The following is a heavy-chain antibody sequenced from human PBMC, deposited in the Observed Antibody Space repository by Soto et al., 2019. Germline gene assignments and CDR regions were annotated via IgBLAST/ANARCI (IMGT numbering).Heavy chain of an antibody. CDR1: GGSFSGYY. CDR3: ARAGITMVRGNIDY. J-gene: IGHJ4*02. D-gene: IGHD3-10*01. Sequence: SQTLSLTCAVYGGSFSGYYWSWIRQPPGKGLEWIGEINHSGSTNYNPSLKSRVTISVDTSKNQFSLKLSSVTAADTAVYYCARAGITMVRGNIDYWGQGTLVTVSS. V-gene: IGHV4-34*01. CDR2: INHSGST.